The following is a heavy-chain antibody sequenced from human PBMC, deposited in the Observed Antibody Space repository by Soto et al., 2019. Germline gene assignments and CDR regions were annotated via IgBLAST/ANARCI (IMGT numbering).Heavy chain of an antibody. D-gene: IGHD5-18*01. J-gene: IGHJ4*02. CDR2: IKSKSDGGTV. CDR1: GFTFSRAW. V-gene: IGHV3-15*07. Sequence: EVQLVESGGALVEPGGSLRLSCAAPGFTFSRAWMNWVRQVPGKGLEWVGRIKSKSDGGTVDYHAAMKDRFTISRDDSKNTLYLQVNSLKTEDTAVYYCTADRGVDTPLVAYDFWGQGTLVTVSS. CDR3: TADRGVDTPLVAYDF.